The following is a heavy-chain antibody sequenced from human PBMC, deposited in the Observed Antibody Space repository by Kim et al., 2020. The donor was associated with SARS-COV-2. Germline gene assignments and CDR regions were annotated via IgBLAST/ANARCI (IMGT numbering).Heavy chain of an antibody. J-gene: IGHJ4*02. Sequence: GTVNYAPKFQGRVTIPADESTNTAYMELSSLKSDDTAVYYCAREWQLVLDHWGQGSLVTVSS. V-gene: IGHV1-69*01. CDR3: AREWQLVLDH. CDR2: GTV. D-gene: IGHD6-6*01.